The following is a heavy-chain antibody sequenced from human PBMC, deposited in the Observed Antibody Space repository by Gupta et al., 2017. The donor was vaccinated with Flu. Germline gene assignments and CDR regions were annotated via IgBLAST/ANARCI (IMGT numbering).Heavy chain of an antibody. D-gene: IGHD6-13*01. J-gene: IGHJ5*02. CDR3: AKGLEAAGPQGGFDP. Sequence: EVQLLESGGGLVQPGGSLRLSCAASGFTFSSYAMSWVRPAPGQGLEWVSAISGSGGSTYYADSVKGRFTISRDNSKNTLYLQMNSLRAEDTAVYYCAKGLEAAGPQGGFDPWGQGTLVTVSS. CDR1: GFTFSSYA. CDR2: ISGSGGST. V-gene: IGHV3-23*01.